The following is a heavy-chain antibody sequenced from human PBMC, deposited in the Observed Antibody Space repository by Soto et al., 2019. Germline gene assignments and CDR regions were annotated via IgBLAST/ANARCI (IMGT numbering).Heavy chain of an antibody. D-gene: IGHD3-9*01. V-gene: IGHV3-23*01. CDR3: AKGHYDILTGLDY. Sequence: GGSLRLSCAASGFTFSNSVVTWVRQAPGKGLEWVSGISDSGDSTYYADSVKGRFTISRDNSTNTLYLQMNSLRVEDTAVYYCAKGHYDILTGLDYWGQGMLVTVSS. J-gene: IGHJ4*02. CDR1: GFTFSNSV. CDR2: ISDSGDST.